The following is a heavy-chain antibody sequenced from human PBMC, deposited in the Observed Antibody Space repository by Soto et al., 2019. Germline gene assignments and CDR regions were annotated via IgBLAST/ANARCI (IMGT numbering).Heavy chain of an antibody. CDR2: MYYSGTT. Sequence: QVQLQESGPGLVKPSETLSLNCTVSGGSISSNYWSWIRQPPGKGLEWIGYMYYSGTTNYNPSLKSRVTISVYTSKNQFSLKMSSVTAADTAVYYCASASGIYYFAYWGQGTLVTVYS. D-gene: IGHD3-10*01. CDR1: GGSISSNY. J-gene: IGHJ4*02. V-gene: IGHV4-59*01. CDR3: ASASGIYYFAY.